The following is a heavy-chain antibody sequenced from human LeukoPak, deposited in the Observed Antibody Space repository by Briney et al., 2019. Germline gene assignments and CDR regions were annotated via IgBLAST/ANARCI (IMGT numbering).Heavy chain of an antibody. CDR1: GGSISSSNW. CDR3: ATPGIVAAGTDRGFDY. Sequence: SGTLSLTCAVSGGSISSSNWWSWVRQPPGKGLEWIGEIYHSGSTNYNPSLKSRVTISVDKSKNQLSLKLSSVTAADTAVYYCATPGIVAAGTDRGFDYWGQGTLVTVSS. V-gene: IGHV4-4*02. CDR2: IYHSGST. J-gene: IGHJ4*02. D-gene: IGHD6-13*01.